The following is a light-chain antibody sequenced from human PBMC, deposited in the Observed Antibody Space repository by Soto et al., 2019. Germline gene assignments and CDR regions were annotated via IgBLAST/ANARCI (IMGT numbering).Light chain of an antibody. CDR2: EAS. CDR3: LPYTIYLQT. V-gene: IGKV1-5*03. J-gene: IGKJ1*01. CDR1: QSFNRW. Sequence: DIQMTQSPSTLSASVGDRVTITCRASQSFNRWLACFQQKPGKAPNLLIYEASTLESMVPSRFSGTGSGTEFTLTISSLQPDDLATYYYLPYTIYLQTFGQRTNLEIK.